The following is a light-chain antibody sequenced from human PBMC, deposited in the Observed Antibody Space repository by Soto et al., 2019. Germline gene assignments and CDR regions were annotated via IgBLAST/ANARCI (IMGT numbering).Light chain of an antibody. CDR3: AAWDDSLNGPGVV. CDR2: SNN. CDR1: SSNIGSNT. J-gene: IGLJ2*01. V-gene: IGLV1-44*01. Sequence: QAVVTQPPSASGTPGQRVTISCSGSSSNIGSNTVNWYQHLPGTAPKLLIYSNNQRPSGVPDRFSGSKSVTSASLAISGLQSEDEADYYCAAWDDSLNGPGVVFGGGTKLTVL.